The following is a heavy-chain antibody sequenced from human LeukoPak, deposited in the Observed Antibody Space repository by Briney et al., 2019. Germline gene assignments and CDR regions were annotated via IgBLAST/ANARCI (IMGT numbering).Heavy chain of an antibody. D-gene: IGHD4-23*01. CDR3: ARDNSVEDTAWWFDP. V-gene: IGHV1-46*01. J-gene: IGHJ5*02. CDR1: GYTFTSYY. Sequence: GASVKVSCKASGYTFTSYYMHWVRQAPGQGLEWMGIINPSGGSTSYAQKFQGRVTMTGDMSTSTDYMELSSLRSEDTAVCYCARDNSVEDTAWWFDPWGQGTLVTVSS. CDR2: INPSGGST.